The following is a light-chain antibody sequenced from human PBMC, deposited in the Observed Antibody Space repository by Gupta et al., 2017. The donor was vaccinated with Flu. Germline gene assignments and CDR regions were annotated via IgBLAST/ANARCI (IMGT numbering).Light chain of an antibody. CDR3: AAWDDSLNGYV. CDR1: SSNIGSNT. Sequence: QSVLTQPPSASVTPGQRGSISCSGSSSNIGSNTVNWYQHLPGTAPKLLIYSNNQRPSGVPDRFSGSKSGTSASLAISGLQSEDEADYYCAAWDDSLNGYVFGTGTKVTVL. J-gene: IGLJ1*01. CDR2: SNN. V-gene: IGLV1-44*01.